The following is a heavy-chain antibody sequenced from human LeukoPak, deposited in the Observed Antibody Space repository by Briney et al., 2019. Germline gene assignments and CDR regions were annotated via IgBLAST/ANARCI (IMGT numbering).Heavy chain of an antibody. CDR2: ISYSGST. Sequence: SETLSLTCTVSGYSISNGYYWGWIRQPPGKGLEWIGSISYSGSTYYNPSLKSRVTISVDTSKNQFSLKLSSVTAADTAVYYCARGYCSGGSCYSYYYYNYMDVWGKGTTVTVSS. D-gene: IGHD2-15*01. CDR3: ARGYCSGGSCYSYYYYNYMDV. J-gene: IGHJ6*03. CDR1: GYSISNGYY. V-gene: IGHV4-38-2*02.